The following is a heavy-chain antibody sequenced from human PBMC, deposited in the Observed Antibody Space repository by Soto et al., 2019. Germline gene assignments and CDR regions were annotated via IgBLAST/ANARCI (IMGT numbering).Heavy chain of an antibody. V-gene: IGHV1-46*01. D-gene: IGHD6-13*01. CDR1: GYTFSIYY. Sequence: QVHLVQSGPEVRKPGASVKVSCKASGYTFSIYYMYWVRQAPGQGLEWMGIINPSDGSKSFAQKFQGRVTRTRDTSTNTLDMEVSSLRSDDTAVYYCGRGQGESSWPDAFDIWGQGTMVTVSS. J-gene: IGHJ3*02. CDR2: INPSDGSK. CDR3: GRGQGESSWPDAFDI.